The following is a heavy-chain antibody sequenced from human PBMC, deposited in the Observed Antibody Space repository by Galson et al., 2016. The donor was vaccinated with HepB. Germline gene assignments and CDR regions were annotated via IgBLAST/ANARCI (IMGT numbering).Heavy chain of an antibody. V-gene: IGHV3-48*04. J-gene: IGHJ6*02. D-gene: IGHD3-10*01. Sequence: SLRLSCAGSGFNFSSHSMTWVRQAPGKGLEWVSSIGSSTIYYRASVTGRFTSSSDNAENSVSLQMKSLRAEDTAVYYCASASSVYGYDHGMDVWGPGTTVTVSS. CDR3: ASASSVYGYDHGMDV. CDR2: IGSSTI. CDR1: GFNFSSHS.